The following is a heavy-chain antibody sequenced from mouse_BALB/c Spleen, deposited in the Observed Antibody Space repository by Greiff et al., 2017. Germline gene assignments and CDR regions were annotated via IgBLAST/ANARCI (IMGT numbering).Heavy chain of an antibody. CDR2: ISSGSSTI. CDR3: ARSGGYDGLSWFAY. J-gene: IGHJ3*01. CDR1: GFTFSSFG. Sequence: EVQRVESGGGLVQPGGSRKLSCAASGFTFSSFGMHWVRQAPEKGLVWVAYISSGSSTIDYADTVKGRFTISRDNPKKTLFLQMTSLRSEDTAMYYCARSGGYDGLSWFAYWGQGTLVTVSA. V-gene: IGHV5-17*02. D-gene: IGHD2-2*01.